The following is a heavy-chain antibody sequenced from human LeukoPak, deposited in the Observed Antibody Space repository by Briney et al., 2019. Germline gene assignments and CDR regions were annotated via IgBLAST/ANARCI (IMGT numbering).Heavy chain of an antibody. Sequence: SETLPLTCTVSGGSISSYYWSWIRQPPGKGLEWIGYIYYSGSTNYNPSLKSRVTISVDTSKNQFSLKLSSVTAADTAVYYCARATGTTLLFDYWGQGTLVTVSS. V-gene: IGHV4-59*01. D-gene: IGHD1-7*01. CDR3: ARATGTTLLFDY. CDR2: IYYSGST. CDR1: GGSISSYY. J-gene: IGHJ4*02.